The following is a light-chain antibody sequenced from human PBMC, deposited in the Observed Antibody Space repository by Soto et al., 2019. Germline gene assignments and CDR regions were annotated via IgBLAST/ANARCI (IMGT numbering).Light chain of an antibody. CDR3: QHTYKTPLT. Sequence: EIVLTQSPGTLSLSPGESATLSSRASQRVDSSYSAWYQQKPGQAPMLLIYGASSRATGIPGRFSGSGCGTYFTLTISSLQAEDSATYYCQHTYKTPLTFGQGTKVDIK. CDR2: GAS. V-gene: IGKV3-20*01. CDR1: QRVDSSY. J-gene: IGKJ1*01.